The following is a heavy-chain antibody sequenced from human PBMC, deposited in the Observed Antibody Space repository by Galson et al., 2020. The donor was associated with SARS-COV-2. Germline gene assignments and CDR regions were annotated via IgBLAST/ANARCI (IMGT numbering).Heavy chain of an antibody. CDR3: AKDPRSSSGTDWFDS. CDR1: GFTFASYA. V-gene: IGHV3-23*01. J-gene: IGHJ5*01. Sequence: GGSLSLSCAASGFTFASYAMSWVRQAPGKGLEWVSSLSGSGGSTYYADSVKGRFTISRDNSKNTLYLQINSLRAEDTAEYYCAKDPRSSSGTDWFDSWGQGTLVTVSS. CDR2: LSGSGGST. D-gene: IGHD6-13*01.